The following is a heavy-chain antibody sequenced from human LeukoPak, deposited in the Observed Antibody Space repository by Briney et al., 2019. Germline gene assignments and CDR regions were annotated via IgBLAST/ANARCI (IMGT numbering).Heavy chain of an antibody. J-gene: IGHJ4*02. CDR3: ARRAGAYSHPYDY. CDR2: ISGRDGST. CDR1: GFTFSSFA. D-gene: IGHD4/OR15-4a*01. V-gene: IGHV3-23*01. Sequence: GGSLRLSCAASGFTFSSFAMSWVRQAPGKGLEGVSAISGRDGSTYYSDSVKGRFTISRDNSKNTLYLQMNSLRAEDTAVYYCARRAGAYSHPYDYWGQGALVTVSS.